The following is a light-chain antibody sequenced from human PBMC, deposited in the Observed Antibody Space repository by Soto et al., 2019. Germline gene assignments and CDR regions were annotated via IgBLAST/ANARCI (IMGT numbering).Light chain of an antibody. CDR3: QQNYNTPYT. V-gene: IGKV1-39*01. CDR2: TAS. J-gene: IGKJ2*01. CDR1: QSISFY. Sequence: DIEMTQSPSSLSASVGDRVTITCRASQSISFYLNWYQQKPGKAPKLLIYTASSLQSGVPSRFRGSGSGTDFTLTISSLQPEDFATFYCQQNYNTPYTFGQGTKVDIK.